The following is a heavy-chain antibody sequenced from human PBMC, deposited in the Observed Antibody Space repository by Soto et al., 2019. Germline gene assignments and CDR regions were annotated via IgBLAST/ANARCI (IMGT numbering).Heavy chain of an antibody. J-gene: IGHJ5*01. D-gene: IGHD2-2*01. Sequence: QVQLQQSGPGLVKPSQTLSLTCAISGDSVSTNSATWDWIRQSPSRGLEWLGRTYYRSKWYNDYDVSLKCRITIPQDNSNTLFSLQLNSVTPDDTAVYSCARLVGTSWLDSWGQGTLVTVSS. V-gene: IGHV6-1*01. CDR3: ARLVGTSWLDS. CDR2: TYYRSKWYN. CDR1: GDSVSTNSAT.